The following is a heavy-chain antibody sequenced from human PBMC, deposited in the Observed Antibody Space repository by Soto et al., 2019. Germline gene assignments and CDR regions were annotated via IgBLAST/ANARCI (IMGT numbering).Heavy chain of an antibody. D-gene: IGHD2-2*01. CDR1: GFTFSGSA. CDR2: IRSKANSYAT. Sequence: GGSLRLSCAASGFTFSGSAMHWVRQASGKGLEWVGRIRSKANSYATAYAASVKGRFTISRDDSKNTAYLQMNSLKTEDTAVYYCTRLYIVVVPAANDYMDVWGKGTTVTVSS. CDR3: TRLYIVVVPAANDYMDV. V-gene: IGHV3-73*01. J-gene: IGHJ6*03.